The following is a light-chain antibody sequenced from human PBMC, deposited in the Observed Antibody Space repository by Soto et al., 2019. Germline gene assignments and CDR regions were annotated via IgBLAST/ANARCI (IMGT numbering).Light chain of an antibody. Sequence: QSVLPQPPSVSGAPGQRVTISCTGSSSNIGAGYDVHWYQQLPGTAPKLLIYGNSNRPSGVPDRFSGSKSGTSASLAITGLQAEDEADYYCQSYDSSLRVFGGGTKVTVL. CDR2: GNS. CDR3: QSYDSSLRV. V-gene: IGLV1-40*01. CDR1: SSNIGAGYD. J-gene: IGLJ2*01.